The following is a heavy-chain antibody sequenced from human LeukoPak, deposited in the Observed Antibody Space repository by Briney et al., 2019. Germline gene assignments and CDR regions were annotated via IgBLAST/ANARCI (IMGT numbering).Heavy chain of an antibody. CDR2: IFTSGST. V-gene: IGHV4-4*07. J-gene: IGHJ2*01. Sequence: PSETLSLTCTVSGGSISRYFWAWIRQPAGEGLEWIGRIFTSGSTDYNPSLKSRVTMSLDTSKNQFSLKVPSVTGADTAVYYCAREGGGQGLGWHYDLWGRGTLVTVSS. CDR1: GGSISRYF. CDR3: AREGGGQGLGWHYDL. D-gene: IGHD2-15*01.